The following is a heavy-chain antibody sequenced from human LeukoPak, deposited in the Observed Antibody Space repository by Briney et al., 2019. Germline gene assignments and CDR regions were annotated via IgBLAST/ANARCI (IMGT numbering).Heavy chain of an antibody. V-gene: IGHV3-23*01. CDR1: GFTFSSYA. D-gene: IGHD3-3*01. Sequence: PGGSLRLSCAASGFTFSSYAISWVRQAPGKGLEWVSAISGSGGSTYYADSVKGRFTIPRDNSKNTLYLQMNSLRAEDTAVYYCAKGTLGVRPNWFDPWGQGTLVTVSS. CDR3: AKGTLGVRPNWFDP. CDR2: ISGSGGST. J-gene: IGHJ5*02.